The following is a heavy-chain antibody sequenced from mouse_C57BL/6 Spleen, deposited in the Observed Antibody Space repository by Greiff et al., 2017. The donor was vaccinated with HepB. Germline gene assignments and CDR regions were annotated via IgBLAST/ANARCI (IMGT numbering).Heavy chain of an antibody. J-gene: IGHJ4*01. CDR2: INPSSGYT. D-gene: IGHD6-1*01. CDR3: AIGSSYAMDY. Sequence: VQLQQSGAELAKPGASVKLSCKASGYTFTSYWMHWVKQRPGQGLEWIGYINPSSGYTKYNQKFKDKATLLEDKSSSTAYMQLSSLTYEDSAGYYCAIGSSYAMDYWGQRTSVTVSS. CDR1: GYTFTSYW. V-gene: IGHV1-7*01.